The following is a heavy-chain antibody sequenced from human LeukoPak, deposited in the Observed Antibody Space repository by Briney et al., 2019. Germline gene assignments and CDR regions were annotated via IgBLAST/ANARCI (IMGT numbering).Heavy chain of an antibody. V-gene: IGHV4-34*01. CDR3: ARGMRGYCSGGSCSYYYYYYMDV. D-gene: IGHD2-15*01. J-gene: IGHJ6*03. CDR1: GGSFSGYY. Sequence: PSETLSLTCAVYGGSFSGYYWSWIRQPPGKGLEWIGEINHSGSTNYNPSHKSRVTISVDTSKNQFSLKLSSVTAADTAVYYCARGMRGYCSGGSCSYYYYYYMDVWGKGTTVTVSS. CDR2: INHSGST.